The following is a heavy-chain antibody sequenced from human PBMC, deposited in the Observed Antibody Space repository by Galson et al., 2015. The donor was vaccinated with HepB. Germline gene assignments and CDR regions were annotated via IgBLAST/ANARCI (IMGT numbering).Heavy chain of an antibody. V-gene: IGHV3-73*01. Sequence: PLRLSCAASGFAFSVSSMHWVRQASGKGLEWVGRIRSKSNSYVTAYAASVKGRFTFSRDDPKNTAYLQMNSLKTEDTAVYYCTRNLDYGDYGESLWGQGTLVTVSS. CDR1: GFAFSVSS. D-gene: IGHD4-17*01. J-gene: IGHJ4*02. CDR2: IRSKSNSYVT. CDR3: TRNLDYGDYGESL.